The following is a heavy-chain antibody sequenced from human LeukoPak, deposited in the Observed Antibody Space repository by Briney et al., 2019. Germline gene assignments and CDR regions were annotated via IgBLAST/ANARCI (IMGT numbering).Heavy chain of an antibody. Sequence: GGSLRLSCTASGFTFRSYAMHGVRRAPGKGREGVAVISYDGSNKYYADSVKGRFTISRDNSKNTLYLQMNSLRAEDTAVYYCAKDLRKRPGDYWGQGTLVTVSS. CDR3: AKDLRKRPGDY. D-gene: IGHD3-10*01. CDR2: ISYDGSNK. V-gene: IGHV3-30-3*01. J-gene: IGHJ4*02. CDR1: GFTFRSYA.